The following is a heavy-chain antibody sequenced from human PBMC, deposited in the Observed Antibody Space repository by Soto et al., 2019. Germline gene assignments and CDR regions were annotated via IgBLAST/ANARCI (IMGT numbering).Heavy chain of an antibody. CDR1: GFTFSNYN. D-gene: IGHD2-8*01. V-gene: IGHV3-21*01. CDR2: IRSRSIDM. CDR3: GIDLYPAKVFDI. Sequence: EVQLVESGGGLVKPGESLRLSCAASGFTFSNYNINWVRQAPGKGLEWVSSIRSRSIDMYYADSVQGRFTIYRVDAKNSVSLKMNCRRAEDTAAYFCGIDLYPAKVFDIWGQGIIVTVSS. J-gene: IGHJ3*02.